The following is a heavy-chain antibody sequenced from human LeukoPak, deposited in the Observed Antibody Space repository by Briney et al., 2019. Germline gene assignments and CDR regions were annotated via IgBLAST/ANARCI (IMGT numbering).Heavy chain of an antibody. Sequence: SETLSLTCAVSGGSISSSNWWSWVRQPPGKGLEWIGEIYHSGSTNYNPSLKSRVTISVDRSKNQFSLKLSSVTAADTAVYYCARQYSSGWYADYWGQGTLVTVSS. CDR3: ARQYSSGWYADY. D-gene: IGHD6-19*01. CDR2: IYHSGST. J-gene: IGHJ4*02. CDR1: GGSISSSNW. V-gene: IGHV4-4*02.